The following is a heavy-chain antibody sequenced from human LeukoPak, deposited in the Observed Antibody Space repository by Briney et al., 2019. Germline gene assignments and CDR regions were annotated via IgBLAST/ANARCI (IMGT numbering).Heavy chain of an antibody. Sequence: PSETLSLTCTVSGGPISSYYWSWIRQPPGKGLEWIGYIYCSGSTNYNPSLKSRVTISVETSKNQFSLKLSSVTAADTAVYYCARWDYYYGMDVWGQGTTVTVSS. V-gene: IGHV4-59*01. CDR3: ARWDYYYGMDV. J-gene: IGHJ6*02. CDR1: GGPISSYY. CDR2: IYCSGST.